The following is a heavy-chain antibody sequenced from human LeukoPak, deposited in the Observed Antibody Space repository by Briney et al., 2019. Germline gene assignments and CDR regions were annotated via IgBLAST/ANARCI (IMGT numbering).Heavy chain of an antibody. J-gene: IGHJ4*02. CDR1: GGSFSGYY. V-gene: IGHV4-34*10. D-gene: IGHD3-10*01. CDR3: ARAVGGDGSGSL. CDR2: RVTS. Sequence: SETLSLTCAVYGGSFSGYYWSWIRQPPGKGLEWIGYRVTSDYNPSLKSRVTMSVDMSTRQISLKLSSVTAADTAVYYCARAVGGDGSGSLWGPGTLVTVSS.